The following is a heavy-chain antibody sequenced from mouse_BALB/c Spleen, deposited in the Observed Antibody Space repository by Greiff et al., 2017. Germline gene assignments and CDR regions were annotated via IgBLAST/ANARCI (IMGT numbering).Heavy chain of an antibody. D-gene: IGHD4-1*01. CDR2: ISSGGGYT. J-gene: IGHJ4*01. Sequence: EVMLVESGGDLVKPGGSLKLSCAASGFTFSSYGMSWVRQTPDKRLEWVATISSGGGYTYYPDSVKGRFTISRDNAKNTLYLQMSSLKSEDTAMYYCARELEYAMDYWGQGTSVTVSS. V-gene: IGHV5-6*01. CDR1: GFTFSSYG. CDR3: ARELEYAMDY.